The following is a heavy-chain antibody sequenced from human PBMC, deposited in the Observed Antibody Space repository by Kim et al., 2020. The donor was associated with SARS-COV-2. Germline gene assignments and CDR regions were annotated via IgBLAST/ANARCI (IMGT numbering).Heavy chain of an antibody. Sequence: QDRVTITRDTSASTAYMELSSLRSEDTAVYYCARGYYYDSSGYYGFFDYWGQGTLVTVSS. CDR3: ARGYYYDSSGYYGFFDY. J-gene: IGHJ4*02. V-gene: IGHV1-3*01. D-gene: IGHD3-22*01.